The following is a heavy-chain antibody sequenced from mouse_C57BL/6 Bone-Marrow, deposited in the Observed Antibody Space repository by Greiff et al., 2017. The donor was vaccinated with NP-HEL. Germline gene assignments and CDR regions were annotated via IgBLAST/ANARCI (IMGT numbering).Heavy chain of an antibody. V-gene: IGHV1-54*01. D-gene: IGHD3-1*01. CDR1: GYAFTNYL. CDR3: ARWSRGFAY. Sequence: QVQLQQSGAELVRPGTSVKVSCKASGYAFTNYLIEWVKQRPGQGLEWIGVINPGSGGTNYNEKFKGKATLTADKSSSTAYMQLSSLTSEDSAVYFCARWSRGFAYWGQGTLATVSA. CDR2: INPGSGGT. J-gene: IGHJ3*01.